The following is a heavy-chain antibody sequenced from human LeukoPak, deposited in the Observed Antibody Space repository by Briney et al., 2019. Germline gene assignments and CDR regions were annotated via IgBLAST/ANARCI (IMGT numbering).Heavy chain of an antibody. D-gene: IGHD5-24*01. J-gene: IGHJ4*02. CDR3: ASTDLVEMATISQFDY. CDR2: ISSSSTI. V-gene: IGHV3-48*01. Sequence: PGGSLRLSCAASGFTFSSYSMNWVRQAPGKGLEWVSHISSSSTIYYADSVKGRFTISRDNSKNTLYLQMNSLRAEDTAVYYCASTDLVEMATISQFDYWGQGTLVTVSS. CDR1: GFTFSSYS.